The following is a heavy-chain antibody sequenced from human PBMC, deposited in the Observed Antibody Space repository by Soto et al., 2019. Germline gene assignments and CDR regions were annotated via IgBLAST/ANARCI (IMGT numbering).Heavy chain of an antibody. D-gene: IGHD3-9*01. J-gene: IGHJ6*02. V-gene: IGHV1-69*13. CDR3: ARGRYDILTGYYKAPPYYYYGMDV. CDR2: IIPIFGRA. CDR1: GGTFSSYA. Sequence: ASVKVSCKASGGTFSSYAISWVRQAPGQGLEWMGGIIPIFGRANYAQKFQGRVTITGDESTSTAYMELSSLRSEDTAVYYCARGRYDILTGYYKAPPYYYYGMDVWGQGTTVNVSS.